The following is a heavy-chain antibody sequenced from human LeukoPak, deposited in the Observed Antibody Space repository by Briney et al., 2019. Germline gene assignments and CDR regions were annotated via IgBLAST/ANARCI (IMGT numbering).Heavy chain of an antibody. CDR3: AKASIGVVGYFDY. J-gene: IGHJ4*02. V-gene: IGHV3-23*01. CDR2: IRGSGGGT. CDR1: GFTFSSYA. D-gene: IGHD6-19*01. Sequence: GGSLRLSCAASGFTFSSYAMSWVRQAPGKGLEWVSTIRGSGGGTYYADSVKGRFTISRDNSKNTLYLQMNSLRDEDTAVYYCAKASIGVVGYFDYWGQGTLVTVSS.